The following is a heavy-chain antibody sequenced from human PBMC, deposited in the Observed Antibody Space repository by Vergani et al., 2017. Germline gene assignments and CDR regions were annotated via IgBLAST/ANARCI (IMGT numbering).Heavy chain of an antibody. Sequence: EVQLVESGGGLVPPGRSLRLSCAASGFSFGDYAMTWVRQAPGKGLEWVSAISGSGGSTYYADSVKGRFTISRDNSKNTLYLQMNSLRAEDTAVYYCAKDREYDYVWGSYRKHYFDYWGQGTLVTVSS. CDR3: AKDREYDYVWGSYRKHYFDY. V-gene: IGHV3-23*04. CDR1: GFSFGDYA. J-gene: IGHJ4*02. CDR2: ISGSGGST. D-gene: IGHD3-16*02.